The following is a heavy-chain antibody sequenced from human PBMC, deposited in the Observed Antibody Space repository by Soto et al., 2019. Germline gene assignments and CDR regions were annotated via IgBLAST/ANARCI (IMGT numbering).Heavy chain of an antibody. D-gene: IGHD2-21*02. V-gene: IGHV1-69*06. CDR3: ARTEVVTAMQDYYGMDG. CDR1: GGTFSSYA. CDR2: IIPIFGTA. J-gene: IGHJ6*02. Sequence: QVQLVQSGAGVKEPGSSVKVSCKASGGTFSSYAISWVRQAPGQGLEWMGGIIPIFGTANYAQKFQGRVTITADKSTSTAYMELSSLRSEDTAVYYCARTEVVTAMQDYYGMDGWGQRDTVTVSS.